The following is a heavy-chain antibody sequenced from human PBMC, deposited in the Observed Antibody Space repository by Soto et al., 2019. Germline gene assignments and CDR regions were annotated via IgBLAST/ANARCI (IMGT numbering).Heavy chain of an antibody. J-gene: IGHJ3*02. V-gene: IGHV3-30*03. CDR2: ISYDGSNK. CDR1: GFLFSTYS. Sequence: GGSLRLSCAASGFLFSTYSMNWVRQAPGKGLEWMAGISYDGSNKYYVDSVRGRFTISRDNSKNALYLQMNSLRAEDTALYYCARGGAYYYDNSGYAFDIWGQGTMVTVS. D-gene: IGHD3-22*01. CDR3: ARGGAYYYDNSGYAFDI.